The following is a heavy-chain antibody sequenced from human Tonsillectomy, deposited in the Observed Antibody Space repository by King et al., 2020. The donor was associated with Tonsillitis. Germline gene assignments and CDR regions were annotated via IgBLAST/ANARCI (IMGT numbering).Heavy chain of an antibody. CDR3: TRDIDDYGDYVGYFDY. CDR2: ISYDGSNK. J-gene: IGHJ4*02. Sequence: VQLVESGRGVVQPGRSLRLSCAASGFTFSTYAMHWVRQAPGKGLEWVAVISYDGSNKYYADSVKGRFTISRDNSKNTLYLQMNSLRAEDTDVYYCTRDIDDYGDYVGYFDYWGQGTLVTVSS. D-gene: IGHD4-17*01. V-gene: IGHV3-30-3*01. CDR1: GFTFSTYA.